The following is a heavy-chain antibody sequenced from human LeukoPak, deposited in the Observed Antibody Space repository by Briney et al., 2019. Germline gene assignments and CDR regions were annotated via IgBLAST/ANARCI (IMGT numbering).Heavy chain of an antibody. Sequence: SETLSLTCTVSGGSISSYYWSWIRQPPGKGLEWIGYIYYSGSTNYNPSLKSRVTISVDTSKNQFSLKLSSVTAADTAVYYCAGGGPTETNLNGVAPWGRGTLVTVSS. J-gene: IGHJ5*02. V-gene: IGHV4-59*01. D-gene: IGHD1-1*01. CDR2: IYYSGST. CDR1: GGSISSYY. CDR3: AGGGPTETNLNGVAP.